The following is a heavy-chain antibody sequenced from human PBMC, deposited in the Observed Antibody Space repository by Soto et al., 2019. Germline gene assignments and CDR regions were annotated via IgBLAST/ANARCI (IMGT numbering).Heavy chain of an antibody. V-gene: IGHV3-11*06. Sequence: QVQLVESGGGLVKPGGSLRLSCAASGFTFSDYYMSWIRQAPGKGLEWVSYISSSSSYTNYADSVKGRFTISRDNAKNSRYLQMNSLRAEDTAVYYCARDVKYDFWSGYYCDYWGQGTLVTVSS. J-gene: IGHJ4*02. CDR2: ISSSSSYT. CDR3: ARDVKYDFWSGYYCDY. CDR1: GFTFSDYY. D-gene: IGHD3-3*01.